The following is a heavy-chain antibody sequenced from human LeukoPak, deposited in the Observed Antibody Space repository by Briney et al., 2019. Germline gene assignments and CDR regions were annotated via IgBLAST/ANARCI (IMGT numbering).Heavy chain of an antibody. J-gene: IGHJ4*02. CDR3: AKGTGGDYVPWVDY. V-gene: IGHV3-30*18. CDR2: IAFDGTNK. CDR1: GFTFSSYG. Sequence: TGRSLRLSCAASGFTFSSYGMHWVRQAPGKGLEWVAVIAFDGTNKYYADSVKGRFTISRDNSKNMLYLQMNSLRAEDTAVYYCAKGTGGDYVPWVDYWGQGTLVTVSS. D-gene: IGHD4-17*01.